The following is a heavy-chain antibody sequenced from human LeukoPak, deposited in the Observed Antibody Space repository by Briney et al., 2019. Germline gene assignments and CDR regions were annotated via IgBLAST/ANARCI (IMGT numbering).Heavy chain of an antibody. CDR3: ARDFAGGEGAFDI. D-gene: IGHD2-21*01. J-gene: IGHJ3*02. CDR1: GCTFSSYS. V-gene: IGHV3-21*01. CDR2: ISTSSSYI. Sequence: GGSLRLSCAASGCTFSSYSMNWVRQAPGKGLEWVSSISTSSSYIYYADSVKGRFTISRDNAKNSLYLQMNSLRAEDTAVYYCARDFAGGEGAFDIWGQGTMVTVSS.